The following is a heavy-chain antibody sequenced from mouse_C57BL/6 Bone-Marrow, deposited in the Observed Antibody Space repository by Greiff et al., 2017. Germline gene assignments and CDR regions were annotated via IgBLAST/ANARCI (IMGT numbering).Heavy chain of an antibody. CDR3: VKKETYGSSNYYAMDY. J-gene: IGHJ4*01. CDR1: GFSLTSYG. Sequence: VKVEESGPGLVQPSQSLSITCTVSGFSLTSYGVHWVRQSPGKGLEWMGVIWSGGGTDYNAAFMCRLSITKFNSKRQVFIKMNTLQADDSAIYYCVKKETYGSSNYYAMDYWGQGTSVTVSS. CDR2: IWSGGGT. D-gene: IGHD1-1*01. V-gene: IGHV2-5*01.